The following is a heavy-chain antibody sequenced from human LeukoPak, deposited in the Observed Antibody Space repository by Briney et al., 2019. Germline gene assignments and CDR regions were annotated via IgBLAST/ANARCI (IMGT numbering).Heavy chain of an antibody. J-gene: IGHJ4*02. CDR2: ISYDGSNK. CDR3: AKESGYYDSSGYYN. CDR1: GFTFSSYG. V-gene: IGHV3-30*18. D-gene: IGHD3-22*01. Sequence: AGRSLRLSCAASGFTFSSYGMHWVRQAPGKGLEWVAVISYDGSNKYYADSVKGRFTISRDNSKNTLYLQMNSLRAEDTAVYYCAKESGYYDSSGYYNWGQGTLVTVSS.